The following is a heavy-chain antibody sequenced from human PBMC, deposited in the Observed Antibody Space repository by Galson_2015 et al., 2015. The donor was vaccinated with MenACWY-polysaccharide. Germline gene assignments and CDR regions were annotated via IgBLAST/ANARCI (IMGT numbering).Heavy chain of an antibody. CDR2: YSGDT. CDR3: ARARRQMAVT. Sequence: YSGDTNYNPSLKSRVTISVDTSKRQFSLNLTSVTAADTAVYYCARARRQMAVTWGQGTLVIVSS. J-gene: IGHJ5*02. V-gene: IGHV4-39*07. D-gene: IGHD5-24*01.